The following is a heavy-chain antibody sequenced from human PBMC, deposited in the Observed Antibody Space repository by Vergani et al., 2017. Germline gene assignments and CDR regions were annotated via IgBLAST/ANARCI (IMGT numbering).Heavy chain of an antibody. CDR3: TTVSMVRGVITDY. CDR1: GFTFSNAW. CDR2: IKSKTDGGTT. V-gene: IGHV3-15*01. D-gene: IGHD3-10*01. Sequence: EVQLVESGGGLVKPGGSLRLSCAASGFTFSNAWMSWVRQAPGKGLEWVGRIKSKTDGGTTDYAAPVKGRFTISRDDSKNTLYLQMNSLKTDDTAVYYCTTVSMVRGVITDYWGQGTLVTVSS. J-gene: IGHJ4*02.